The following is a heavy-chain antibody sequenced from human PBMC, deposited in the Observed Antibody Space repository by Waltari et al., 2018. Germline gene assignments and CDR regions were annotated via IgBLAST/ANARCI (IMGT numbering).Heavy chain of an antibody. Sequence: QVHLQESGPGLVKPSETLSLTCTVSGGSISSNYWSCIRRPAAKGLEWFASIYTSGRTTDTPSLVSRATKSVYTSSNQFSRKWTSLTAADAAVYYCARAIWRSTWKLGQFDPWGQGILFTVSS. CDR2: IYTSGRT. J-gene: IGHJ5*02. CDR3: ARAIWRSTWKLGQFDP. D-gene: IGHD1-1*01. CDR1: GGSISSNY. V-gene: IGHV4-4*07.